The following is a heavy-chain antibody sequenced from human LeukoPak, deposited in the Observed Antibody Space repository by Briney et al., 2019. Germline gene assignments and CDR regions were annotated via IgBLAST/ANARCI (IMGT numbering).Heavy chain of an antibody. V-gene: IGHV4-59*08. CDR1: SGSISSYY. D-gene: IGHD3/OR15-3a*01. CDR3: ARQFGLMRSYRHLDH. CDR2: VYFNGDI. Sequence: SETLSLTCSLSSGSISSYYWTWLRQPPGKTLQWIGNVYFNGDINFNPSLKSRVTISVDTSNNQFSLKLTSVTAADTAVYYCARQFGLMRSYRHLDHWGPGILVTVSA. J-gene: IGHJ4*02.